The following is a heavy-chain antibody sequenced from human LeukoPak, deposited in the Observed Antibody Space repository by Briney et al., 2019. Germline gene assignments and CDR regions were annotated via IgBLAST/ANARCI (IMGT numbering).Heavy chain of an antibody. Sequence: GGSLRLSCAASGFTFSSYEMNWVRQAPGKGLEWLSFISSSGNTKYYADSVKGRFTISRDNPMNSLYLQMSSLRAEDTAVYYCTRAVGTANWFDPWGQGTLVTVSS. J-gene: IGHJ5*02. D-gene: IGHD2-8*02. CDR1: GFTFSSYE. CDR2: ISSSGNTK. V-gene: IGHV3-48*03. CDR3: TRAVGTANWFDP.